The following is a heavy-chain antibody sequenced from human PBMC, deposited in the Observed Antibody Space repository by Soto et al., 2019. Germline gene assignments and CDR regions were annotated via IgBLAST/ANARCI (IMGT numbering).Heavy chain of an antibody. D-gene: IGHD3-9*01. CDR2: ISSSSSYI. J-gene: IGHJ6*02. CDR3: ARDGLYYDILTGYTHYYYGMDV. CDR1: GFTFSSYS. Sequence: GGSLRLSCAASGFTFSSYSMNWARQAPGKGLEWVSSISSSSSYIYYADSVKGRFTISRDNAKNSLYLQMNSLRAEDTAVYYCARDGLYYDILTGYTHYYYGMDVWGQGTTVTVSS. V-gene: IGHV3-21*01.